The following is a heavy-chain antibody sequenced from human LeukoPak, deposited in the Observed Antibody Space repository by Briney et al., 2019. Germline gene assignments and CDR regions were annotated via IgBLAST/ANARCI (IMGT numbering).Heavy chain of an antibody. CDR2: SYYRSNSYS. CDR1: GDSVSSNSAT. D-gene: IGHD3-10*01. Sequence: SQTLSLTCATSGDSVSSNSATWKSIRQSPSRGLEWLGRSYYRSNSYSDYALSVKSRITINPDTSKNQFSLQLDSVTAEDTAMYCCARGYYGSGRHGMDVWGQGTTVTVSS. CDR3: ARGYYGSGRHGMDV. V-gene: IGHV6-1*01. J-gene: IGHJ6*02.